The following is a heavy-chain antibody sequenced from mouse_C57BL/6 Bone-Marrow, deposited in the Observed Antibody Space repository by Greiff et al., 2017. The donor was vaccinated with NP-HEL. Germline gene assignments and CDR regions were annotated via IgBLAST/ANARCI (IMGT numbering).Heavy chain of an antibody. CDR3: ARSLSRTNFDY. V-gene: IGHV1-69*01. CDR2: IDPSDSYT. D-gene: IGHD1-1*01. J-gene: IGHJ2*01. Sequence: QVQLQQPGAELVMPGASVKLSCKASGYTFTSYWMHWVKQRPGQGLEWIGEIDPSDSYTNYNQKFKGKSTLTVDKSSSTAYMQRSSLTSEDSAVYYCARSLSRTNFDYWGQGTTLTVSS. CDR1: GYTFTSYW.